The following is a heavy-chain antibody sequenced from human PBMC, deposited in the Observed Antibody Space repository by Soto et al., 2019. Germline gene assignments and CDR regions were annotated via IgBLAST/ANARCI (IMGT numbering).Heavy chain of an antibody. V-gene: IGHV4-4*02. D-gene: IGHD3-10*01. CDR3: ARVEFGNFGAY. CDR1: GGSISSTSW. J-gene: IGHJ4*02. Sequence: SETLSLTCVVSGGSISSTSWWSWVRQPPGTGLEWIGEIHHSGSANYNPSLKSRVTLSMDKSKNQFSLRLTSVTAADTAVYYCARVEFGNFGAYWGQGTPVTVSS. CDR2: IHHSGSA.